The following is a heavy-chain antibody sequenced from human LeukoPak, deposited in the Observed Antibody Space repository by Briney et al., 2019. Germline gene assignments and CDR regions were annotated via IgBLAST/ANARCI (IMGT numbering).Heavy chain of an antibody. V-gene: IGHV1-3*01. Sequence: ASVKVSCKTSGYTFTSYTLHWVRQAPGQRLEWMGWINAGNGNTKYSQKFQGRVSITRDTSASTAYMELSSLRSEDTAVYSCAREVRTNLDYWGQGTLVTVSS. CDR3: AREVRTNLDY. D-gene: IGHD3-10*01. CDR2: INAGNGNT. J-gene: IGHJ4*02. CDR1: GYTFTSYT.